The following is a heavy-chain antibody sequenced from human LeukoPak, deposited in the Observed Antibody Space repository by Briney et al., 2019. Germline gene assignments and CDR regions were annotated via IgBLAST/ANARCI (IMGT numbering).Heavy chain of an antibody. CDR2: IIPIFGTA. CDR3: ARDLRGLQGSDP. D-gene: IGHD4-11*01. J-gene: IGHJ5*02. CDR1: GGTFSSYA. V-gene: IGHV1-69*13. Sequence: SVKVSCKASGGTFSSYAISWVRQAPGQGLESMGGIIPIFGTANYAQKFQGRVTITADESTSTAYMELSSLRSEDTAVYYCARDLRGLQGSDPWGQGTWSPSPQ.